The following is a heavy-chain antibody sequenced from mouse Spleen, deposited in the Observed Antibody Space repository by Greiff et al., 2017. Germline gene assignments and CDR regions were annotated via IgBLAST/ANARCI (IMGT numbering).Heavy chain of an antibody. CDR3: ARWDYYGSSPAWFAY. J-gene: IGHJ3*01. CDR1: GFNIKNTY. Sequence: VQLQQSVAELVRPGASVKLSCTASGFNIKNTYMHWVKQRPEQGLEWIGRIDPANGNTKYAPKFQGKATITADTSSNTAYLQLSSLTSEDTAIYYCARWDYYGSSPAWFAYWGQGTLVTVSA. D-gene: IGHD1-1*01. V-gene: IGHV14-3*01. CDR2: IDPANGNT.